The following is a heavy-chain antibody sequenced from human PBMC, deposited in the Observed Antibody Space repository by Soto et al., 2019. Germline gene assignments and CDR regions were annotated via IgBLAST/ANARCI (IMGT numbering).Heavy chain of an antibody. CDR1: GDSVSSNDAT. CDR2: TYYRSRWQT. Sequence: SQTLSLTCAISGDSVSSNDATWDWIRQSPSRGLEWLGRTYYRSRWQTDYAISVKSRISINPDTSKNQFSLNLSFVTAADTAVYYCATMGTSATGLYYFDYWGRGTLVTVSS. V-gene: IGHV6-1*01. CDR3: ATMGTSATGLYYFDY. J-gene: IGHJ4*02. D-gene: IGHD1-7*01.